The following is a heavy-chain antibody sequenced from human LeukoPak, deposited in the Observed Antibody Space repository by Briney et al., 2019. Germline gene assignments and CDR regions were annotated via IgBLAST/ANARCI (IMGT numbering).Heavy chain of an antibody. CDR2: ISYDGSNK. Sequence: GGSLRLSCAASGFTFSSYAMHWVRQAPGKGLEWVAVISYDGSNKYYADSVKGRFTISRDNSKNTLYLQMNSLRAEDTAVYYCARAGKLLWFGRPTFDYWGQGTLVTVSS. CDR3: ARAGKLLWFGRPTFDY. CDR1: GFTFSSYA. D-gene: IGHD3-10*01. V-gene: IGHV3-30-3*01. J-gene: IGHJ4*02.